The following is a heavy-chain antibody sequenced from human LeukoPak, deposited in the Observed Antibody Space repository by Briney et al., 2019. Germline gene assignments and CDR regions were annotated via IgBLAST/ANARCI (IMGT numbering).Heavy chain of an antibody. V-gene: IGHV3-23*01. CDR1: GFNLSRFA. CDR2: LRDSGENS. Sequence: GGSLRLSCAASGFNLSRFATTWVRQAPGMGLEWVSSLRDSGENSYYADSVKGRFTISRDSSKNMLFLRLTNLRAEDTAVYYCAKVRPGYSHYFYFMDVWATGTTVTVSS. D-gene: IGHD5-18*01. CDR3: AKVRPGYSHYFYFMDV. J-gene: IGHJ6*03.